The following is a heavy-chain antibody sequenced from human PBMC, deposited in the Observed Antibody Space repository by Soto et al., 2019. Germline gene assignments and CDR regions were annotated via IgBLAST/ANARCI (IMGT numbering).Heavy chain of an antibody. Sequence: EVQLVESGGGLVQPGGSLRLSCAASGFTFSSYWIHWVRQAPGKGPVWVSRINNDRSSTMYADSVKGRFTISRDNAKNTLYLQMNSLRAEDTAVYYCARDRGYGTPFDYWGQGTLVTVSS. D-gene: IGHD5-12*01. V-gene: IGHV3-74*03. CDR1: GFTFSSYW. CDR3: ARDRGYGTPFDY. CDR2: INNDRSST. J-gene: IGHJ4*02.